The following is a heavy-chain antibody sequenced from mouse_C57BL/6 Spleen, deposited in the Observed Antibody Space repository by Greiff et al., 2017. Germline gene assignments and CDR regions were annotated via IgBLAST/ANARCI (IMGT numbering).Heavy chain of an antibody. CDR3: ATFYGYGGFAY. CDR2: ISSGSSTI. Sequence: EVKVEESGGGLVKPGGSLKLSCAASGFTFSDYGMHWVRQAPEKGLEWVAYISSGSSTIYYADTVKGRFTISRDNAKNTLFLQMTSLRSEDTAMYYCATFYGYGGFAYWGQGTLVTVSA. V-gene: IGHV5-17*01. J-gene: IGHJ3*01. D-gene: IGHD2-9*01. CDR1: GFTFSDYG.